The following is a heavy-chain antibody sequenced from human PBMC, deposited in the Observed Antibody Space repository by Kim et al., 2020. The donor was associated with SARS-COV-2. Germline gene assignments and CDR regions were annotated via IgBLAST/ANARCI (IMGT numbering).Heavy chain of an antibody. CDR3: AKNRDYGGNSGYYYGMDV. D-gene: IGHD4-17*01. CDR1: GFTFGDYA. CDR2: ISWNSGSI. Sequence: GGSLRLSCAASGFTFGDYAMHWVRQAPGKGLEWVSGISWNSGSIGYADSVKGRFTISRDNAKNSLYLQMNSLRAEDTALYYCAKNRDYGGNSGYYYGMDVWGQGTTVTVSS. V-gene: IGHV3-9*01. J-gene: IGHJ6*02.